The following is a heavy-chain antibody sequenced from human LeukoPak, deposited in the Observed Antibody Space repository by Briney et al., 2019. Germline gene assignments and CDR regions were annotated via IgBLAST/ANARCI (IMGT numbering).Heavy chain of an antibody. Sequence: ASVKVSCKASGYTFISYDINWVRQAPGQGLEWMGWMNPNSGNTGYAQKFQGRFTMTRNPSMGTAYMELSSLRSEDTAIYYCARGLGKSADHFTDFDYWGQGTPVTVSS. CDR1: GYTFISYD. V-gene: IGHV1-8*01. J-gene: IGHJ4*02. CDR3: ARGLGKSADHFTDFDY. D-gene: IGHD3-16*01. CDR2: MNPNSGNT.